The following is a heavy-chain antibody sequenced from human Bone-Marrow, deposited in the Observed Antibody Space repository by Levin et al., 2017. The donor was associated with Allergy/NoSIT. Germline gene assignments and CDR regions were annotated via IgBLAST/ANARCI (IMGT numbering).Heavy chain of an antibody. J-gene: IGHJ4*01. Sequence: PGGSLRLSCATSGFTFGATGMAWFRQAPGKGLAWVGFIRSKPYGGTAEYAASVKARFTISRDDSRSIAYLQMNSLKTEDTGVYYCARAQITGGIYYFDYWGHGALVTVSS. D-gene: IGHD2-8*02. V-gene: IGHV3-49*03. CDR1: GFTFGATG. CDR3: ARAQITGGIYYFDY. CDR2: IRSKPYGGTA.